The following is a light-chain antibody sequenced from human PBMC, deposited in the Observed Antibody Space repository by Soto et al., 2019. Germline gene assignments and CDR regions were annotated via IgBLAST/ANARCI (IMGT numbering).Light chain of an antibody. CDR2: GAS. Sequence: EMVMTHSPATLYVSPCESATLSFRASQSVGSNLAWYQQKPGQAPRLLIYGASTRATGTPTRFSGSGSGTDFTLSISSLQSEDFAVYYCQEYTDWSSTFGQGTKVDIK. J-gene: IGKJ2*01. V-gene: IGKV3-15*01. CDR3: QEYTDWSST. CDR1: QSVGSN.